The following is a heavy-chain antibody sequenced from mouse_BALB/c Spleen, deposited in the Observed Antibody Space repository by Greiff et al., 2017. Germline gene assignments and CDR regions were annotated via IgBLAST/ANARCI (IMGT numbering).Heavy chain of an antibody. CDR2: IRNKANGYTT. D-gene: IGHD1-2*01. V-gene: IGHV7-3*02. J-gene: IGHJ3*01. CDR3: ARDFLIHYYGYEY. CDR1: GFTFTDYY. Sequence: EVKVVESGGGLVQPGGSLRLSCATSGFTFTDYYMSWVRQPPGKALEWLGFIRNKANGYTTEYSASVKGRFTISRDNSQSILYLQMNTLRAEDSATYYCARDFLIHYYGYEYWGQGTLVTVSA.